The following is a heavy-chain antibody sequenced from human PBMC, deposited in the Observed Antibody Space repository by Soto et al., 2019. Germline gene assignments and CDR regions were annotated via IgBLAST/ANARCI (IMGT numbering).Heavy chain of an antibody. CDR1: AYTFVTYT. CDR3: AKGIERTYYYYAMDV. J-gene: IGHJ6*02. Sequence: LTLTCTASAYTFVTYTMHWVRQAPGKGLEWVSLISWVGGYTYYADSVKGRFTISRDNSRNSLYLEMKSLRSEDSGLYYCAKGIERTYYYYAMDVWGPGT. CDR2: ISWVGGYT. V-gene: IGHV3-43*01.